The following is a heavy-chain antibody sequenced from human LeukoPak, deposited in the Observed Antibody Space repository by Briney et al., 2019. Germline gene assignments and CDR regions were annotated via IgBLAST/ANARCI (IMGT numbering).Heavy chain of an antibody. D-gene: IGHD3-22*01. CDR2: INPCGGST. CDR1: GYTFTSYY. CDR3: ARVDYYDSSGYYSWYFDY. Sequence: ASVKVSCKASGYTFTSYYMHWVRQAPGQGLEWMGIINPCGGSTSYAQKFQGRVTMTRDMSTSTVYMELSSLRSEDTAVYYCARVDYYDSSGYYSWYFDYWGQGTLVTVSS. J-gene: IGHJ4*02. V-gene: IGHV1-46*01.